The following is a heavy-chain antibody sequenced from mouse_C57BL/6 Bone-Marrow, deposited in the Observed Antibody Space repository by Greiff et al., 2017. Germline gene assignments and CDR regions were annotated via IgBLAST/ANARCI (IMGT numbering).Heavy chain of an antibody. D-gene: IGHD4-1*01. J-gene: IGHJ1*03. Sequence: EVQLQQSGAELVRPGASVKLSCTASGFNIKDDYMHWVKQRPEQGLEWIGWIDPENGDTEYASKFQGKATITADTSSNTAYLQLSSLTSEDTAVYYRNLTGTWYVDVWGTGTTVTGSS. CDR2: IDPENGDT. V-gene: IGHV14-4*01. CDR1: GFNIKDDY. CDR3: NLTGTWYVDV.